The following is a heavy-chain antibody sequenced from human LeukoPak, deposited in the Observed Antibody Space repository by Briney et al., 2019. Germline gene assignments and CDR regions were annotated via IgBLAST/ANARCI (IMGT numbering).Heavy chain of an antibody. D-gene: IGHD2-21*02. Sequence: GGSLRLSCAASGFTFSSYAMSWVRQAPGEGLEWVSAISGSGGSTYYADSVKGRFTISRDNSKNTLYLQMNSLRAEDTAVYYCAKLERYGVVTGYLDYWGQGTLVTVSS. CDR1: GFTFSSYA. V-gene: IGHV3-23*01. CDR2: ISGSGGST. J-gene: IGHJ4*02. CDR3: AKLERYGVVTGYLDY.